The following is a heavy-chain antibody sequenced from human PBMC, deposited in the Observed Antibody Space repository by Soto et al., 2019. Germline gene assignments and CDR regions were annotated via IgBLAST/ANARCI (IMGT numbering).Heavy chain of an antibody. CDR2: ISSSGYTV. D-gene: IGHD2-2*01. J-gene: IGHJ4*02. V-gene: IGHV3-48*03. CDR3: VRYCSTTLCNGVATRTFDY. CDR1: GLTFITYE. Sequence: GGSLSLSWEASGLTFITYEIDWVGTAPGKGLEWVSYISSSGYTVYYADSVKGRFTISRDNTRNSLYLQMNSLRDEDTALYYCVRYCSTTLCNGVATRTFDYWGQGTLVTVS.